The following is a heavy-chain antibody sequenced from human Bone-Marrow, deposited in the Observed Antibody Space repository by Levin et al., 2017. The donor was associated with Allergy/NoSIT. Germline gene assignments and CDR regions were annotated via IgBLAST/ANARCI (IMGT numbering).Heavy chain of an antibody. V-gene: IGHV4-34*01. CDR2: INRSGST. CDR1: GGSFSGYC. Sequence: MTSETLSLTCTVYGGSFSGYCWTWIRQSPEKGLEWIGEINRSGSTNYNPSLKSRVTISVDPSKSQFSLNLSSVTAADTAVYYCARAPPALTMLRGVFEYWGRGTLVSVSS. J-gene: IGHJ4*02. D-gene: IGHD3-10*01. CDR3: ARAPPALTMLRGVFEY.